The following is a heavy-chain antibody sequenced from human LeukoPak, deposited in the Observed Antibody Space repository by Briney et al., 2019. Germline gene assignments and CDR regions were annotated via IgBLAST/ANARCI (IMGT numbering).Heavy chain of an antibody. V-gene: IGHV3-74*01. CDR1: AFPFSTYT. CDR3: ARSLVVGATYPYH. Sequence: GGSLRLSCAASAFPFSTYTMHWVRQAPGKGLVWVSRINSDGSSTSYADSVKGRFTISRDNAKNTLYPQLNSLRAEDTAVYYCARSLVVGATYPYHWGQGTLVTVSS. J-gene: IGHJ5*02. D-gene: IGHD1-26*01. CDR2: INSDGSST.